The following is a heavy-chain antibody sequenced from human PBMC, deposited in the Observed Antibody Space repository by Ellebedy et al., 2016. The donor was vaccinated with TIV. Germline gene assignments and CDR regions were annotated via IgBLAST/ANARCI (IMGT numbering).Heavy chain of an antibody. D-gene: IGHD3-16*01. CDR1: GGSISSYY. V-gene: IGHV4-59*01. J-gene: IGHJ4*02. CDR2: IYYTGST. CDR3: AKNSYASGQ. Sequence: MPGGSLRLSCTVSGGSISSYYWSWIRQPPGKGLEWFGFIYYTGSTNSNPSLKSRVTISIDTSKNQFSLKLRSVTAADTAMYYCAKNSYASGQWGQGTLVTVSS.